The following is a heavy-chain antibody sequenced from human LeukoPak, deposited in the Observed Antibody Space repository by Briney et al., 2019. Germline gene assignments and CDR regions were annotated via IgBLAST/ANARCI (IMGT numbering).Heavy chain of an antibody. V-gene: IGHV3-23*01. D-gene: IGHD4-17*01. Sequence: GSLRLSCAASGFTFRLYVMTWVRQAPGKGREWVSAITGSGGSIYYADSVRGRFTISRDNSKNTLYLQMSSLRAEDTAIYYCAHPSTPDYGGLDYWGQGTLVTVSS. CDR1: GFTFRLYV. CDR3: AHPSTPDYGGLDY. J-gene: IGHJ4*02. CDR2: ITGSGGSI.